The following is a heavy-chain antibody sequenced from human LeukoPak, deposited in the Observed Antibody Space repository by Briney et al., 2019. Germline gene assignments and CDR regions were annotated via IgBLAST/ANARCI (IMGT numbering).Heavy chain of an antibody. CDR3: AKRSIVGATNNWFDP. D-gene: IGHD1-26*01. V-gene: IGHV1-69*01. CDR2: ISPIFGTA. Sequence: ASVKVSCKASGGTFSSYAISWVRQAPGQGLEWMGGISPIFGTANYAQKFQGRVTITADESTSTAYMELGSLRSEDTAVYYCAKRSIVGATNNWFDPWGQGTLVTVSS. J-gene: IGHJ5*02. CDR1: GGTFSSYA.